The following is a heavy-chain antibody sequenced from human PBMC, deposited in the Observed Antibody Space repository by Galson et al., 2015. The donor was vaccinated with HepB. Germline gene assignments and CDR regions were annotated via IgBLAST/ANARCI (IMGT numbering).Heavy chain of an antibody. J-gene: IGHJ3*02. V-gene: IGHV3-72*01. Sequence: LRLSCAASGFTFSDHYMDWVRQAPGKGLEWVGRTRNKANSYTTEYAASVKGRFTISRDDSKNSLYLQMNSLKTEDTAVYYCARAGGDAFDIWGQGTMVTVSS. CDR1: GFTFSDHY. D-gene: IGHD3-10*01. CDR2: TRNKANSYTT. CDR3: ARAGGDAFDI.